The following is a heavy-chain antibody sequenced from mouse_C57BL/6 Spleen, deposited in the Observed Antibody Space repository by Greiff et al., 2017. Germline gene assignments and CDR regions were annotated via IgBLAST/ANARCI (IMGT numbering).Heavy chain of an antibody. CDR2: IDPSDSYT. D-gene: IGHD4-1*01. Sequence: QVQLQQPGAALVMPGASVKLSCKASGYTFTSYWMHWVKQRPGQGLEWIGEIDPSDSYTNYNQKVKGKSTLTVEKSSSTAYMQLSSLTSEDSAVYYCARWDGKRYFDVWGTGTTVTVSS. V-gene: IGHV1-69*01. J-gene: IGHJ1*03. CDR3: ARWDGKRYFDV. CDR1: GYTFTSYW.